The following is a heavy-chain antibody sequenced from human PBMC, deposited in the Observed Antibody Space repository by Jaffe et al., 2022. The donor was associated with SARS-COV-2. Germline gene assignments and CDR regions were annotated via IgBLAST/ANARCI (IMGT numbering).Heavy chain of an antibody. J-gene: IGHJ4*02. CDR1: GFTFSDFA. CDR2: ISNNGISA. Sequence: EVQLVESGGGLVQPGGSLRLSCSASGFTFSDFAMYWVRQAPGKGLQCVSAISNNGISAYYVDSVKGRFTISRDNSKNTLYLQVSSLRPEDTAVYHCVRGAAAGYGSGSYGDYWGQGTLVTVSS. CDR3: VRGAAAGYGSGSYGDY. V-gene: IGHV3-64D*09. D-gene: IGHD3-10*01.